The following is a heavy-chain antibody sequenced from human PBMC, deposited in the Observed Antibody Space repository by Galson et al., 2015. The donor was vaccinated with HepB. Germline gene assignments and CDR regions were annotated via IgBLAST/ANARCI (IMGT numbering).Heavy chain of an antibody. CDR3: ARARSGYSYGRVGYWYFDL. V-gene: IGHV3-53*04. CDR1: GFTVSSNY. Sequence: SLRLSCAASGFTVSSNYMSWVRQAPGKGLEWVSVIYSGGSTYYADSVKGRFTISRHNSKNALYLQMNSLRAEDTAVYYCARARSGYSYGRVGYWYFDLWGRGTLVTVSS. J-gene: IGHJ2*01. CDR2: IYSGGST. D-gene: IGHD5-18*01.